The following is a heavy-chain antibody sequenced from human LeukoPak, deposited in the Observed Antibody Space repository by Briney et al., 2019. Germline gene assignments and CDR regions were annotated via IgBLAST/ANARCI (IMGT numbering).Heavy chain of an antibody. CDR2: SRNKANSYTT. CDR1: GFTFSDHY. J-gene: IGHJ3*01. CDR3: ARAGLVVVAAKKSDAFDV. Sequence: PGGSLRLSCAASGFTFSDHYMDWVRQAPGEGLEWVGRSRNKANSYTTEYAASVKGRFTISRDVSKDSLYLQMNSLKTEDTAVYYCARAGLVVVAAKKSDAFDVWGQGTMVTVSS. V-gene: IGHV3-72*01. D-gene: IGHD2-21*02.